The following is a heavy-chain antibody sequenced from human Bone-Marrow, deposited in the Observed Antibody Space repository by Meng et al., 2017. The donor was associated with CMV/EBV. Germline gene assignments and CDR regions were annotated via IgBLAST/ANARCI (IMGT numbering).Heavy chain of an antibody. CDR1: GFSFSTYT. CDR2: ISSSSTYI. D-gene: IGHD1-1*01. V-gene: IGHV3-21*03. CDR3: TTYLTYNVNY. Sequence: GSLKISCAASGFSFSTYTMNWVRQAPGKGLEWVSSISSSSTYIYYADSVKGRFTISRDDSKNTLYLQMNSLKTEDTAVYYCTTYLTYNVNYWGQGPLVTVSS. J-gene: IGHJ4*02.